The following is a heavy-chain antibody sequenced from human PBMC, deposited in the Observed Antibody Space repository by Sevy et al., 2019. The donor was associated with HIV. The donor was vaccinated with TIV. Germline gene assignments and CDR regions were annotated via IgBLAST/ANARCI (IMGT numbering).Heavy chain of an antibody. D-gene: IGHD3-22*01. J-gene: IGHJ1*01. CDR3: EKKEPGYYDSSGYSTQYFEH. Sequence: GGSLRLSCAASGFTFSSYGMHWVRQAPGKGLEWVAVISYDGRNKYYADSVKGRFTISRDNSKNTLYLQMNSLRAEDKDVYYCEKKEPGYYDSSGYSTQYFEHWGQGTLVTVSS. CDR1: GFTFSSYG. V-gene: IGHV3-30*18. CDR2: ISYDGRNK.